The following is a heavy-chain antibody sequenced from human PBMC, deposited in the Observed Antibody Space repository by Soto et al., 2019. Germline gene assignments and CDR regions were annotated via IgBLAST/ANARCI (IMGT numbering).Heavy chain of an antibody. CDR2: IYYSGST. CDR3: ARVAVAGPHFDY. CDR1: GGSISSYY. V-gene: IGHV4-59*01. J-gene: IGHJ4*02. D-gene: IGHD6-19*01. Sequence: SETLSLTCTVSGGSISSYYWSWIRQPPGKGLERIGYIYYSGSTNYNPSLKSRVTISVDTSKNQFSLKLSSVTAADTAVYYCARVAVAGPHFDYWGQGTLVTVSS.